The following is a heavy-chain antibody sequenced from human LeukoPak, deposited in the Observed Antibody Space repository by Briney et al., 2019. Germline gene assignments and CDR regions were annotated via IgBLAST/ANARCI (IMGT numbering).Heavy chain of an antibody. CDR1: GFTFGDYA. CDR2: IRNKAYGGTT. V-gene: IGHV3-49*03. J-gene: IGHJ4*02. CDR3: TTYSGYGGH. Sequence: GGSLRLSCTASGFTFGDYAMSWFRQAPGKGLEWVGFIRNKAYGGTTEYAASVKDRFTILRDDSKSIAYLQMNSLKTEDTAMYHCTTYSGYGGHWGQGTLVTVSS. D-gene: IGHD5-12*01.